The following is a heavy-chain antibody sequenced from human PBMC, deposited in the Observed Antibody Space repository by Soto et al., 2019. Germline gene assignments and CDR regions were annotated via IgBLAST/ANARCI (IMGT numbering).Heavy chain of an antibody. Sequence: GGSLRLSCAASGFTFSGSAMHWIRQASGKGLEWVGRIRSKANSYATAYAASVKGRFTISRDDSKNTAYLQMNSLKTEDTAVYYCTWGPPYEAEVRYWGQGTLVTVSS. J-gene: IGHJ4*02. CDR2: IRSKANSYAT. D-gene: IGHD3-10*01. CDR1: GFTFSGSA. CDR3: TWGPPYEAEVRY. V-gene: IGHV3-73*01.